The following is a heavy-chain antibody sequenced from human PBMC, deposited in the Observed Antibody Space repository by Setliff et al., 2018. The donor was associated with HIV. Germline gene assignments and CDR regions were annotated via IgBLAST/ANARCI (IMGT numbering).Heavy chain of an antibody. D-gene: IGHD3-10*01. Sequence: PSETLSLTCTVSGGSISSYYWSWIRQPPGKGLEWIGYIYYSGSSKNTPSLKSRVTISVDTPKNEFSLKLSSMTAADTAVYYCARARGPPLPVLDFWGPGTLVTVSS. CDR2: IYYSGSS. CDR3: ARARGPPLPVLDF. J-gene: IGHJ4*02. CDR1: GGSISSYY. V-gene: IGHV4-59*01.